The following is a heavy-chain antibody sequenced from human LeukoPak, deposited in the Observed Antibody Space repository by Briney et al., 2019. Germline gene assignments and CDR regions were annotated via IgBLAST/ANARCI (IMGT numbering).Heavy chain of an antibody. CDR3: ARYDVTQHAGFDS. CDR2: ISSSSSYI. CDR1: GFTFSSYS. Sequence: PGGSLRLSCAASGFTFSSYSMNWVRQAPGKGLEWVSSISSSSSYIYYADSVKGRFTISRDNAKNSLYLQMNSLRAEDTAVYYCARYDVTQHAGFDSWGQGTLVTVSS. J-gene: IGHJ4*02. D-gene: IGHD4-23*01. V-gene: IGHV3-21*01.